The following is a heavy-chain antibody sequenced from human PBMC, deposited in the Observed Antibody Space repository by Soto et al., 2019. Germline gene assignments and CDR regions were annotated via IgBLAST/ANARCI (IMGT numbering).Heavy chain of an antibody. V-gene: IGHV4-39*01. CDR1: GGSISSSSYY. CDR2: IYYSGST. Sequence: SETLSLTCTVSGGSISSSSYYWGWIRQPPGKGLEWIGSIYYSGSTYYNPSLKSRVTISVDTSKNQFSLKLSSVTAADTAVYYCARHNDPLRYFDWLLPAAGYFDYWGQGTLVTVSS. J-gene: IGHJ4*02. CDR3: ARHNDPLRYFDWLLPAAGYFDY. D-gene: IGHD3-9*01.